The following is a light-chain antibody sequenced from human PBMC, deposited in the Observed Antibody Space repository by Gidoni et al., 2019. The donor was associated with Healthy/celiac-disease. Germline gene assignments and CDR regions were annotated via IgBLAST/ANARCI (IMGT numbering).Light chain of an antibody. V-gene: IGKV3-11*01. CDR3: QQRSNWPIT. CDR1: QSVSSY. J-gene: IGKJ5*01. Sequence: PSTLSLSPGERATLSCRASQSVSSYLAWYQQKPGQAPRLLIYDASNRATGIPARFSGSGSGTDFTLTISSLEPEDFAVYYCQQRSNWPITFGQGTRLEIK. CDR2: DAS.